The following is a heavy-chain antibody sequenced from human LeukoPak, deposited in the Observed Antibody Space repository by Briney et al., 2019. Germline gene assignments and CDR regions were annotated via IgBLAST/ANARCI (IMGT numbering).Heavy chain of an antibody. D-gene: IGHD3-22*01. CDR1: GFALKSYS. CDR2: ISSTSAYI. J-gene: IGHJ4*02. CDR3: ARGRARWSSGYYWTLDY. V-gene: IGHV3-21*01. Sequence: GGSLRLSCAGSGFALKSYSLSWVRQAPGKGLEWVSSISSTSAYIYYADSVKGRFTISRDNSKNTLYLQMNSLRAEDTAVYYCARGRARWSSGYYWTLDYWGQGTLVTVSS.